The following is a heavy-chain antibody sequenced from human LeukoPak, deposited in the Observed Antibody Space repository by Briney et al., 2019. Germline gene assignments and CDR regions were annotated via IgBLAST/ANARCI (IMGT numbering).Heavy chain of an antibody. V-gene: IGHV1-18*01. CDR2: ISAYNGNT. CDR3: GRGPEKEDIVVVPAATYYYYYYMDV. J-gene: IGHJ6*03. D-gene: IGHD2-2*01. CDR1: GYTFTSYG. Sequence: ASVKVSCKASGYTFTSYGISWVRQAPGQGLEWMGWISAYNGNTNYAQKLQGRVTMTTDTSTSTAYMELRSLRSDDTAVYYCGRGPEKEDIVVVPAATYYYYYYMDVWGKGTTVTVSS.